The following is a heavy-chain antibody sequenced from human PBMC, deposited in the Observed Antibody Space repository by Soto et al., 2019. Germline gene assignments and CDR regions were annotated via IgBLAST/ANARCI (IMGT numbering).Heavy chain of an antibody. V-gene: IGHV4-59*08. CDR3: ARPVLGQGDCWFDP. CDR1: GGSISSYY. Sequence: SETLSLTCTVSGGSISSYYWSWIRQPPGKGLEWIGYIYYSGSTNYNPSLKSRVTISVDTSKNQFSLKLSSVTAADTAVYYCARPVLGQGDCWFDPWGQGTLVTVSS. J-gene: IGHJ5*02. CDR2: IYYSGST. D-gene: IGHD2-8*01.